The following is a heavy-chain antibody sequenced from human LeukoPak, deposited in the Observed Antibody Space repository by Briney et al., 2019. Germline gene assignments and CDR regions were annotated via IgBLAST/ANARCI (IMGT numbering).Heavy chain of an antibody. J-gene: IGHJ5*02. CDR2: INHSGST. CDR1: GGSFSGYY. CDR3: ARYRPSRTAYGSGRMGFDP. Sequence: PSETLSLTCAVYGGSFSGYYWSWIRQPPGKGLEWIGEINHSGSTNYNPSLKSRVTISVDTSKNQFSLKLSSVTAADTAVYYCARYRPSRTAYGSGRMGFDPWGQGTLVTVSS. V-gene: IGHV4-34*01. D-gene: IGHD3-10*01.